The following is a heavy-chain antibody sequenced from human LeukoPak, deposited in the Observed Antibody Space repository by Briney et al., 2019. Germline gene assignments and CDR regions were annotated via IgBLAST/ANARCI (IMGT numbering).Heavy chain of an antibody. CDR2: IYSGGST. Sequence: PGGSLRLSCAASGFTVSSNYMNWVRPAPGKGLEWVSVIYSGGSTYYADSVKGRFTISRDNSKNTLYLQMNSLRAEDTAVYYCARVDRWSAGSTIDYWGQGTLVTVSS. J-gene: IGHJ4*02. V-gene: IGHV3-53*01. CDR1: GFTVSSNY. CDR3: ARVDRWSAGSTIDY. D-gene: IGHD1/OR15-1a*01.